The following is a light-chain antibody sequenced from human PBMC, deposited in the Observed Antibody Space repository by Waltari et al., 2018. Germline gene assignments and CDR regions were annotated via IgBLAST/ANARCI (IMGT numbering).Light chain of an antibody. Sequence: SYVVTQPPSVSVAPGETATIPCGGDNIGTYSVHWYKQKAGQPPVLVIFYDRDRPSGIPDRFSGSNSGNTATLTISRVEAGDEARYYCHVWHPHVDPGVFGTGTEVTVL. CDR3: HVWHPHVDPGV. J-gene: IGLJ1*01. CDR2: YDR. CDR1: NIGTYS. V-gene: IGLV3-21*04.